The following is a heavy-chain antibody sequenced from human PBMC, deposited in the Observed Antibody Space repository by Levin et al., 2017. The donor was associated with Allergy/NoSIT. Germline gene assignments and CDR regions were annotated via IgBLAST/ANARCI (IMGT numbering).Heavy chain of an antibody. CDR1: GGSISSYY. CDR2: IYDSGST. CDR3: AGSGVEPHRRLDP. J-gene: IGHJ5*02. V-gene: IGHV4-59*01. D-gene: IGHD1-14*01. Sequence: KSSETLSLTCTVSGGSISSYYWSWIRQPPGKGLEWIGYIYDSGSTYYNPSLKSRVTISVDTSKNQFSLRLSSVTAADTAVYYCAGSGVEPHRRLDPWGQGTLVTVSS.